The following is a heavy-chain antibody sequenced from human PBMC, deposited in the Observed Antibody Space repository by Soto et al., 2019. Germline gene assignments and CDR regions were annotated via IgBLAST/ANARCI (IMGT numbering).Heavy chain of an antibody. D-gene: IGHD5-18*01. V-gene: IGHV4-59*01. CDR2: IYYRGST. Sequence: QVQLQESGPGLVKPSETLSLTCTVSGGSISSYYWSWIRQPPGKGLEWIGYIYYRGSTNYNPSLKSRVTXXVXTXXHAYYMQLGPVTAAGTDVYYCARDSGCSYGYTLDNWGQGTPVAVSA. CDR3: ARDSGCSYGYTLDN. J-gene: IGHJ4*02. CDR1: GGSISSYY.